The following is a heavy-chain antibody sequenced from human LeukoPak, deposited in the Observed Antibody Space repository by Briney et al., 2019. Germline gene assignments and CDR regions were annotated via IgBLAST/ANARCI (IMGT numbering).Heavy chain of an antibody. Sequence: ASVKVSCKASGYTFTGYYIHWVRQAPGQGHEWVGWINPNSGGTNFAQSFQGRVTMTSDTSINTAYMELSSLRSDDTAVYYCARSRSFYDSAGYYDFWGQGILATVSS. CDR1: GYTFTGYY. CDR2: INPNSGGT. CDR3: ARSRSFYDSAGYYDF. D-gene: IGHD3-22*01. V-gene: IGHV1-2*02. J-gene: IGHJ4*02.